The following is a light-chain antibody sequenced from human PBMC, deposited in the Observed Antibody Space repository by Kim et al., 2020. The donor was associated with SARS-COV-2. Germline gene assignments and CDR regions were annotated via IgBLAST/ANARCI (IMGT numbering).Light chain of an antibody. CDR1: QSVSCN. CDR3: QQYNNWDPTWT. J-gene: IGKJ1*01. CDR2: VVS. V-gene: IGKV3-15*01. Sequence: PGEGATPSCSASQSVSCNLALYQKKPGQGPRLRLFVVSARASGIPARFSGSGSGTEFTLTLSRLQSEDFAVYYCQQYNNWDPTWTFGEGTKVDIK.